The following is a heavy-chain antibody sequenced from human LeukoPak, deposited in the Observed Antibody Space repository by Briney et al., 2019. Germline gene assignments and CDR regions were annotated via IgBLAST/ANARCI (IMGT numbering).Heavy chain of an antibody. CDR1: GGSISSYY. CDR2: IYYSGST. J-gene: IGHJ4*02. CDR3: ARSSTVVNYFDY. V-gene: IGHV4-59*01. D-gene: IGHD4-23*01. Sequence: SETLSLTCTVSGGSISSYYWSWIRQPPGKGLEWIGHIYYSGSTNYNPSLKSRVTISVDTSKNQFSLKLSSVTAADTAVYYCARSSTVVNYFDYWGQGTLVTVSS.